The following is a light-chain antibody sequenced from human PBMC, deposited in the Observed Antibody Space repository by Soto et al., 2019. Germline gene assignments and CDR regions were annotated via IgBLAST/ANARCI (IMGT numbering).Light chain of an antibody. CDR1: NSRSGSNY. J-gene: IGLJ1*01. CDR3: AKWDDSLRVYV. V-gene: IGLV1-47*01. CDR2: RND. Sequence: QSVLPQPPSASGIPGQRVTISCSTSNSRSGSNYVYWYQQLPGAAPKLLIYRNDQRPSGVPDRFSGSKSGTSASLAISGLRSEDEGDYFCAKWDDSLRVYVFGSGTKVTVL.